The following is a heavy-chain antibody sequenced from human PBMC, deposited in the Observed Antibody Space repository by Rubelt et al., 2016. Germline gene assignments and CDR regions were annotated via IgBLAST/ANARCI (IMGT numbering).Heavy chain of an antibody. CDR3: TRLGVTGTLNY. D-gene: IGHD1-7*01. CDR2: IRSKAYGGTT. CDR1: GFTFGDYA. Sequence: EVQLVESGGGLVQPGRSLRLSCTASGFTFGDYAMSWFRQAPGKGLEWVGFIRSKAYGGTTEDAGSVKGRFTISRDDSKSIAYLQMNSLKTEDTAVYYCTRLGVTGTLNYWGQGTLVTVSS. J-gene: IGHJ4*02. V-gene: IGHV3-49*03.